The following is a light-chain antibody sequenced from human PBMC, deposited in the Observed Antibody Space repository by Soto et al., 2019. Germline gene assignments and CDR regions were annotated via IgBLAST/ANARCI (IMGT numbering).Light chain of an antibody. CDR3: LQDYNYPRT. CDR1: QPVSSW. CDR2: DAS. Sequence: DIQLTQSPPTLSASLGDRVTITCRASQPVSSWLAWYHQKPGKAPNLLIFDASNLESGVPSRFSGSGSGTEFTLTISSLQPEDFATYYCLQDYNYPRTFGQGTKVDI. J-gene: IGKJ1*01. V-gene: IGKV1-5*01.